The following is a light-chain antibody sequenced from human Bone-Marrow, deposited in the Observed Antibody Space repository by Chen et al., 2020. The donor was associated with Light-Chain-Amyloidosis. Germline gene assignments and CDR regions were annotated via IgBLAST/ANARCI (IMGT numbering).Light chain of an antibody. CDR3: QQYGSSPPYT. CDR2: GAS. J-gene: IGKJ2*01. Sequence: EFVLTQSPGTLSVSPGERATLSCRASQSVSSSYLAWYQQKPGQAPRLLIYGASSRATGIPDRFSGSGSGTDFTLTISRLEPEDFAVYYCQQYGSSPPYTFGQGTKLEIK. CDR1: QSVSSSY. V-gene: IGKV3-20*01.